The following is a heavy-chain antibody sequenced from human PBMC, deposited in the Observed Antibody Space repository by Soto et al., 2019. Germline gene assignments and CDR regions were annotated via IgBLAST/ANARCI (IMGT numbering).Heavy chain of an antibody. D-gene: IGHD2-15*01. CDR2: IYYSGST. CDR3: AGPRYCSGGSCLFAFDI. Sequence: PSETLSLTCTVSGGYIISSSYYWGWIRQPPGKGLEWIGSIYYSGSTYYNPSLKSRVTISVDTSKNQFSLKLSSVTAADTAVYYCAGPRYCSGGSCLFAFDIWGQGTMVTVSS. V-gene: IGHV4-39*01. CDR1: GGYIISSSYY. J-gene: IGHJ3*02.